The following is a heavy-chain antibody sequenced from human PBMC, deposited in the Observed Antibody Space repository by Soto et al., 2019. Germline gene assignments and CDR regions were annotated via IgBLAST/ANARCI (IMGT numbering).Heavy chain of an antibody. D-gene: IGHD3-10*01. Sequence: QVLLVESGGGLVKPGGSLRLSCAASGFTFSDYYMTWIRQAPGKGLEWVSKISGSGATIYYADSVKGRFTVSRDNAKNSLYLQMDSLRAEDTAVYYCAADPYYYASAYWGQGTLLTVSS. CDR2: ISGSGATI. J-gene: IGHJ4*02. CDR1: GFTFSDYY. CDR3: AADPYYYASAY. V-gene: IGHV3-11*01.